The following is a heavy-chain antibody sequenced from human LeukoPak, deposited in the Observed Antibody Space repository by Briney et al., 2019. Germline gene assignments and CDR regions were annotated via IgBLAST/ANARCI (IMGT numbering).Heavy chain of an antibody. D-gene: IGHD3-9*01. V-gene: IGHV1-3*01. CDR2: INAANADT. Sequence: ASVKVSCKASGYIFSDFAVHWVRQAPGQGLEWVGWINAANADTEYSKKFQGRVTIAWDTSASTAYMDLSSLRSEDTAVYFCARGGITDWAYFGFWGQGTLVTVSS. CDR1: GYIFSDFA. J-gene: IGHJ4*02. CDR3: ARGGITDWAYFGF.